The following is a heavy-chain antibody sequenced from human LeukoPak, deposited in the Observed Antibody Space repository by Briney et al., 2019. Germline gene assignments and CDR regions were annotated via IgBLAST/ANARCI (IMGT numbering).Heavy chain of an antibody. Sequence: GGSLRLSCAASGFTFSSYAMSWVRRAPGKGLEWVSAISGSGGSTYYADSVKGRFTISRDNSKNTLYLQMNSLRAEDTAVYYCAPIRLGELSSLWGQGTLVTVSS. CDR3: APIRLGELSSL. D-gene: IGHD3-16*02. CDR2: ISGSGGST. V-gene: IGHV3-23*01. J-gene: IGHJ4*02. CDR1: GFTFSSYA.